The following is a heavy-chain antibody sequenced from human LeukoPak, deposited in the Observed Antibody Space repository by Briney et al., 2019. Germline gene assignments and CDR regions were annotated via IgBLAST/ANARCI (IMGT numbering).Heavy chain of an antibody. CDR2: IYYSGST. V-gene: IGHV4-39*07. CDR3: ARGEYCSGGRCYLSRAASFDL. CDR1: GGSISSSSYY. J-gene: IGHJ2*01. Sequence: KPSETLSLTCTVSGGSISSSSYYWGWIRQPPGKGLEWIGSIYYSGSTDYNPSPKSRVTISVDTSKKQLSLKLSSVTAADTAVYYCARGEYCSGGRCYLSRAASFDLWGRGTLVTVSS. D-gene: IGHD2-15*01.